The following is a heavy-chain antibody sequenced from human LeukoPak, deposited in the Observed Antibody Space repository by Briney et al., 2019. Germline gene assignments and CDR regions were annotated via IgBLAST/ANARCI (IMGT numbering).Heavy chain of an antibody. CDR1: GFTFSSYA. CDR3: ARDSEVAALYDFYGMDV. CDR2: ISYDGSNK. Sequence: PGRSLRLSCAASGFTFSSYAMHWVRQAPGKGLEWVAVISYDGSNKYYADSVKGRFTISRDNSKNKLHLQMNSLRVEDTAVYYCARDSEVAALYDFYGMDVWGQGTTVTVSS. D-gene: IGHD6-19*01. V-gene: IGHV3-30-3*01. J-gene: IGHJ6*02.